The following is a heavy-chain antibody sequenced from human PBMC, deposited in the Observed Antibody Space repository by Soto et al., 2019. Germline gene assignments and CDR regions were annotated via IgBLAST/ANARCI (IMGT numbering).Heavy chain of an antibody. V-gene: IGHV4-31*03. CDR3: ARDRYGSGSPPCDY. CDR1: GGSISSGGYY. J-gene: IGHJ4*02. Sequence: QVQLQESGPGLVKPSQTLSLTCTVSGGSISSGGYYWSWIRQHPGKGLEWIGYIYYSGSTYYNPSLKSRATISVDTSKNQCSLKLSSVTAADTAVYYCARDRYGSGSPPCDYWGQGTLVTVSS. CDR2: IYYSGST. D-gene: IGHD3-10*01.